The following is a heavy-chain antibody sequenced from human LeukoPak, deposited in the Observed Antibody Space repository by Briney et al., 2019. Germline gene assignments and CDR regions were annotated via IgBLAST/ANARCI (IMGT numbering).Heavy chain of an antibody. CDR1: GFSLSTRGVS. CDR3: AHTIRRSGFDP. V-gene: IGHV2-5*02. J-gene: IGHJ5*02. Sequence: SGPTLVKPTQTLTLTCTVSGFSLSTRGVSVGWIRQPPGKALEWLALIYWDDDKRYSPSLQSRLTITKDTSKNQVVLTMTTMDPVDTATYYCAHTIRRSGFDPWGQGTLVTVSS. CDR2: IYWDDDK. D-gene: IGHD5-24*01.